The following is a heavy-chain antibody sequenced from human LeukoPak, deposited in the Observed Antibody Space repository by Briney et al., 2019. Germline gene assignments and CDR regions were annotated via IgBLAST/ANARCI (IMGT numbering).Heavy chain of an antibody. V-gene: IGHV3-23*01. CDR3: ARESGNFDY. J-gene: IGHJ4*02. D-gene: IGHD1-26*01. CDR2: LSNSGDST. CDR1: GFTFSDYA. Sequence: GGSLRLSCAASGFTFSDYAMSWVRQAPGKGLEWVSTLSNSGDSTYYTDSVKGRFTISRDNSKNTLYLQMNSLRAEDTAVYYCARESGNFDYWGQGTLVAVSS.